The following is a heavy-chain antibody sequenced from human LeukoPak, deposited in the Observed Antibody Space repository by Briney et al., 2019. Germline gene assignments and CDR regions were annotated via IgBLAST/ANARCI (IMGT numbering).Heavy chain of an antibody. Sequence: PSETLSLTCAVYGGSFSGYYWSWIRQPPGKGLEWIGEINHSGSTNYNPSLKSRVTISVDTSKNQFSLKLSSVTAADTAVYYCARGGTMVRGVIRRGYYFDYWGQGTLVTVSS. CDR1: GGSFSGYY. D-gene: IGHD3-10*01. J-gene: IGHJ4*02. V-gene: IGHV4-34*01. CDR2: INHSGST. CDR3: ARGGTMVRGVIRRGYYFDY.